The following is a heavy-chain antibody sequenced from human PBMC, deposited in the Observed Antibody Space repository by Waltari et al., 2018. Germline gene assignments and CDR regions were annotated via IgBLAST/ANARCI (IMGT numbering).Heavy chain of an antibody. Sequence: QVQLQESGPGLVKTSETLSLTCAISGYPISSGYYWGWIRQPPGKGLEWIGSIFHSGSTYYNPSLKSRLTISTDTSKNQFSLKLYSVTAADTAVYYCARHSSSPYFDYWGQGTLVPVSS. CDR1: GYPISSGYY. D-gene: IGHD6-6*01. V-gene: IGHV4-38-2*01. CDR3: ARHSSSPYFDY. CDR2: IFHSGST. J-gene: IGHJ4*02.